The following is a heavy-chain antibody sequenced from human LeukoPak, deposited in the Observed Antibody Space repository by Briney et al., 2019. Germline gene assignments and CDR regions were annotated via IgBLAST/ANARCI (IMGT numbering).Heavy chain of an antibody. CDR3: IITITGNDY. D-gene: IGHD1-20*01. CDR1: GGTFSSYA. CDR2: IIPLFETA. J-gene: IGHJ4*02. Sequence: SVKVSCKASGGTFSSYAISWVRQAPGQGLEWMGGIIPLFETANYAQKFQGRVTITADESTSTAYMELSSLRSDDTAVYYCIITITGNDYWGQGTLVTVSS. V-gene: IGHV1-69*01.